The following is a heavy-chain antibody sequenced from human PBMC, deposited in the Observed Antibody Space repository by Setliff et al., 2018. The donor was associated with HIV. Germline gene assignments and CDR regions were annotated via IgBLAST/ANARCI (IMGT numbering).Heavy chain of an antibody. J-gene: IGHJ4*02. CDR3: AKVEIASRPRGFDY. V-gene: IGHV3-23*01. CDR1: GLTFSSYA. D-gene: IGHD6-6*01. CDR2: ISGRSENT. Sequence: GGSLRLSCAASGLTFSSYAMSWVRQAPGKGLEWVSGISGRSENTFYADSVKGRFTISRDNSQNTVYLQMNSLRAEDTAVYYCAKVEIASRPRGFDYWGQGTLVTVSS.